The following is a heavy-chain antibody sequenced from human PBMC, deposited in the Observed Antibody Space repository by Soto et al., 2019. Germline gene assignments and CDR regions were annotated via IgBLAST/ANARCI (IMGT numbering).Heavy chain of an antibody. V-gene: IGHV4-31*03. J-gene: IGHJ6*02. D-gene: IGHD2-15*01. CDR2: IYYSGST. Sequence: SETLSLTCTVSGGYISSGCCYWSWIRQHPGKGLEWIGYIYYSGSTYYNPSLKSRVTISVDTSKNQLSLKLSSVTAADTAVYYCARASGGMKINYYYYYGMDVWGQGTTVTVSS. CDR3: ARASGGMKINYYYYYGMDV. CDR1: GGYISSGCCY.